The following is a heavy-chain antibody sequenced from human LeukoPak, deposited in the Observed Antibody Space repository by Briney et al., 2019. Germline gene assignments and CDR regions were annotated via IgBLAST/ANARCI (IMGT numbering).Heavy chain of an antibody. D-gene: IGHD6-13*01. Sequence: GASVKVSCKASGGTFSSYAISWVRQAPGQGLEWMGGIIPIFGTANYAQKFQGRVTITADESTSTAYMELRSLRSDDTAVYYCARDRLIAAAGTVGYWGQGTLVTVSS. CDR2: IIPIFGTA. J-gene: IGHJ4*02. CDR1: GGTFSSYA. CDR3: ARDRLIAAAGTVGY. V-gene: IGHV1-69*01.